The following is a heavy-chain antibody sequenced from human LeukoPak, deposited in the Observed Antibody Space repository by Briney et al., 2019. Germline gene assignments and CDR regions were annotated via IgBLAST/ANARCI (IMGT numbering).Heavy chain of an antibody. Sequence: PSETLSLTCTVSGGSISSSSYYWGWIRQPPGKGLEWIGSIYYSGSTYYNPSLKSRVTISVDTSKNQFSLKLSSVTAADTAVYYCARKNRIEGATTFYYWGQGTLVTVSS. J-gene: IGHJ4*02. V-gene: IGHV4-39*01. CDR1: GGSISSSSYY. CDR2: IYYSGST. D-gene: IGHD1-26*01. CDR3: ARKNRIEGATTFYY.